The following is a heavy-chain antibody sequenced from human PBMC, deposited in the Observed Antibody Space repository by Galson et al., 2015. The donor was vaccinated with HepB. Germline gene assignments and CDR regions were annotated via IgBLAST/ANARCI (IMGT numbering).Heavy chain of an antibody. J-gene: IGHJ5*01. CDR3: ARDRRYSSGWFDY. CDR2: ISGSSSNI. V-gene: IGHV3-48*02. CDR1: GFTFTGYT. D-gene: IGHD6-19*01. Sequence: SLRLSCAASGFTFTGYTMNWVRQAPGKGLEWVSYISGSSSNIYYADSVKGRFTISRDNARNSLYLQMNTLRDEDTAVYYCARDRRYSSGWFDYWGQGTLVTVSS.